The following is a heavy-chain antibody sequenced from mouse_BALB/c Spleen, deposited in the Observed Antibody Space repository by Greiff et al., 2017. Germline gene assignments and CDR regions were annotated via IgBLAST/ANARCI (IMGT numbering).Heavy chain of an antibody. J-gene: IGHJ2*01. V-gene: IGHV5-17*02. CDR2: ISSGSSTI. CDR1: GFTFSSFG. D-gene: IGHD2-1*01. Sequence: EVQRVESGGGLVQPGGSRKLSCAASGFTFSSFGMHWVRQAPEKGLEWVAYISSGSSTIYYADTVTGRFTISRDNPKNTLFLQMTSLRSEDTAMYYCARSDYGNSFDYWGQGTTLTVSS. CDR3: ARSDYGNSFDY.